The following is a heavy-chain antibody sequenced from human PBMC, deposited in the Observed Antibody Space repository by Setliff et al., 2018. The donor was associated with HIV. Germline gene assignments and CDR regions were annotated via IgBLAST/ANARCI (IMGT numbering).Heavy chain of an antibody. CDR1: GGSISSSSYY. CDR2: IYSGGTT. J-gene: IGHJ6*03. D-gene: IGHD5-18*01. Sequence: SETLSLTCTVSGGSISSSSYYWGWIRQPPGKGLEWIGNIYSGGTTYYNSSLRSRVTISVDTSKNQFSLKLNSVTAADTAVYYCAREIQFSATTYYYYYMDDWGRGTTVTVSS. V-gene: IGHV4-39*07. CDR3: AREIQFSATTYYYYYMDD.